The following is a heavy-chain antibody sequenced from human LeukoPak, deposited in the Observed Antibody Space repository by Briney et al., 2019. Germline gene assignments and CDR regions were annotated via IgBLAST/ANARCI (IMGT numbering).Heavy chain of an antibody. CDR2: IRYDGSNK. CDR1: GFTFSSYG. J-gene: IGHJ4*02. V-gene: IGHV3-30*02. CDR3: TTAVTTSAY. Sequence: GGSLGLSCAASGFTFSSYGMHWVRQAPGKGLEWVAFIRYDGSNKYYADSVKGRFTISRDNAKKSLFLEMKSLRAEDTAVYFCTTAVTTSAYWGQGTLVAVSS. D-gene: IGHD4-11*01.